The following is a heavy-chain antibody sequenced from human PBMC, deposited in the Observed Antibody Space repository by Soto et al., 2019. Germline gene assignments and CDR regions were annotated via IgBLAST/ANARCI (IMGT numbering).Heavy chain of an antibody. CDR1: GFNFGTYA. V-gene: IGHV3-23*01. Sequence: EVQLLESGGGLVQPGGSLRLACAASGFNFGTYAMGWVRQAPGRGLEWVSSAGSGSCRYYADSVRGRFTVSRDTSKSTLYLEMSSLRAEDTALYYCVKFRGQAYSYYHMDVWGKGTTVTVSS. J-gene: IGHJ6*03. CDR2: AGSGSCR. CDR3: VKFRGQAYSYYHMDV.